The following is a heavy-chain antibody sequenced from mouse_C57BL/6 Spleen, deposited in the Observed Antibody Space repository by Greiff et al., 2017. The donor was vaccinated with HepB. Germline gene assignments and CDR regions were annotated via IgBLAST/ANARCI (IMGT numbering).Heavy chain of an antibody. CDR2: IRSKSNNYAT. V-gene: IGHV10-1*01. CDR3: VRPFTTVVASRAMDY. Sequence: DVKLVESGGGLVQPKGSLKLSCAASGFSFNTYAMNWVRQAPGKGLEWVARIRSKSNNYATYYADSVKDRFTISRDDSESMLYLQMNNLKTEDTAMYDCVRPFTTVVASRAMDYWGQGTSVTVSS. CDR1: GFSFNTYA. D-gene: IGHD1-1*01. J-gene: IGHJ4*01.